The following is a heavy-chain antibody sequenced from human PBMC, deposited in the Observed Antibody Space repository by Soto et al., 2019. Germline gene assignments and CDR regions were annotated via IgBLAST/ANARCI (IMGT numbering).Heavy chain of an antibody. Sequence: QVQLVQSGAEVKKPGSSVKVSCKASGGTFSSYTISWVRQAPGQGLEWMGRIIPILGIANHAQKFQGRVTITADKSTSTAYMELSSLRSEDTAVYYCARWAAAGAEYFQHWGQGTLVTVSS. CDR2: IIPILGIA. V-gene: IGHV1-69*02. J-gene: IGHJ1*01. CDR3: ARWAAAGAEYFQH. CDR1: GGTFSSYT. D-gene: IGHD6-13*01.